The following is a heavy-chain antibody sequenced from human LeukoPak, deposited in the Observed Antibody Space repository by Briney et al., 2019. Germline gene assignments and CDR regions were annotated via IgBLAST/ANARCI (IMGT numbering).Heavy chain of an antibody. V-gene: IGHV1-58*01. CDR1: GFTFTRST. D-gene: IGHD2-2*01. J-gene: IGHJ4*02. CDR2: IVVGSGDT. CDR3: AKDQHYCTSPSCLTYFDY. Sequence: SVKVSCKDPGFTFTRSTVQWVRQARGQRLEWIGWIVVGSGDTNSAQKFQERVTITRDMSTRTAYMELSSLRSEDTALYYCAKDQHYCTSPSCLTYFDYWGQGTLVTVSS.